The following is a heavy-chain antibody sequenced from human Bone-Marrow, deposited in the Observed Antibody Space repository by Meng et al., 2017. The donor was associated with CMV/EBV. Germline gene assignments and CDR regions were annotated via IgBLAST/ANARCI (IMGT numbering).Heavy chain of an antibody. J-gene: IGHJ4*02. Sequence: GGSLRLSCAASGFTFSRYWMSWVRQAPGKGLEWVANIKEDGSERYYVDSVKSRFTISRDNAKNSLYLQMNSLRAEDTAVYYSARVCSGGSCYNYWGQETLVTVLL. V-gene: IGHV3-7*01. CDR1: GFTFSRYW. D-gene: IGHD2-15*01. CDR2: IKEDGSER. CDR3: ARVCSGGSCYNY.